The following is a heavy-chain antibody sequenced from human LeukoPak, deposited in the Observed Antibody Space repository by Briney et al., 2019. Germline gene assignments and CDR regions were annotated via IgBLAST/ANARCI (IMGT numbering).Heavy chain of an antibody. V-gene: IGHV1-8*01. J-gene: IGHJ6*02. CDR2: MNPNSGST. CDR3: ARGRWWELHYYYGMDV. Sequence: ASVKVSCKASGYTFTSYDINWVRQATGQGLEWMGWMNPNSGSTGYAQKFQGRVTMTRNTSISTAYMELSSLRSEDTAVYYCARGRWWELHYYYGMDVWGQGTTVTVSS. CDR1: GYTFTSYD. D-gene: IGHD1-26*01.